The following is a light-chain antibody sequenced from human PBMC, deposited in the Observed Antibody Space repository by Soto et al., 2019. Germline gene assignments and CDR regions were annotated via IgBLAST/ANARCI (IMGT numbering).Light chain of an antibody. CDR2: EVS. J-gene: IGLJ2*01. CDR1: SSDVGGYNY. V-gene: IGLV2-14*01. Sequence: QSALTQPASVSGSPGQTITISCTGTSSDVGGYNYVSWYQHNPGKAPKLLTYEVSNRPSGVSDRFSGSKSDNMASLTISGLQTEDEADYYCSSYPSNNTNVVLGGGTK. CDR3: SSYPSNNTNVV.